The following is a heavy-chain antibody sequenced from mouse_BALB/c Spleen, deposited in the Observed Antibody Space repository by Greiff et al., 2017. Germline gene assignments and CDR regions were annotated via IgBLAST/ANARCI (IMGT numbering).Heavy chain of an antibody. D-gene: IGHD2-4*01. CDR2: ISSGSSTI. J-gene: IGHJ4*01. Sequence: DVKLVESGGGLVQPGGSRKLSCAASGFTFSSFGMHWVRQAPEKGLEWVAYISSGSSTIYYADTVKGRFTISRDNPKNTLFLQMTSLRSEDTAMYYCARRDYDAYYYAMDYWGQGTSVTVSS. V-gene: IGHV5-17*02. CDR3: ARRDYDAYYYAMDY. CDR1: GFTFSSFG.